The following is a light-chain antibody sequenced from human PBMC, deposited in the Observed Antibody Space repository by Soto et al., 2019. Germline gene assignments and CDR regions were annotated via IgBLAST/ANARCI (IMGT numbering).Light chain of an antibody. CDR1: GSSIGTNT. J-gene: IGLJ2*01. CDR3: AAWYGSLNNVL. V-gene: IGLV1-44*01. CDR2: GNN. Sequence: QSVLTHPPSASGTPGQRVTISCSGSGSSIGTNTVNWYRQLPGTAPKLLIYGNNQRPSGVPDRFSGSKSGTSASLAISGLQSEDEAEYYCAAWYGSLNNVLFGGGTKVTGL.